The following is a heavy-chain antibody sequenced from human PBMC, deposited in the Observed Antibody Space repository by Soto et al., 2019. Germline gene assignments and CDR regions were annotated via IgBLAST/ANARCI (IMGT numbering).Heavy chain of an antibody. CDR1: GFTFSTNA. Sequence: GGSLRLSCAASGFTFSTNAMSWVRQAPGKGLERVSAISGSGGSTYYADSVKGRFTISRDNSKNTLYLQVNSLRAEDTAIYYCAKLRRNNWNVLQLDYWGQGTMVTVSS. J-gene: IGHJ4*02. CDR3: AKLRRNNWNVLQLDY. V-gene: IGHV3-23*01. CDR2: ISGSGGST. D-gene: IGHD1-20*01.